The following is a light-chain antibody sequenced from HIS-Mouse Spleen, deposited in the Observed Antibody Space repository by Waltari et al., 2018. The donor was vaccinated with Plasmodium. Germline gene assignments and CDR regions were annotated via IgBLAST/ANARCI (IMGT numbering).Light chain of an antibody. CDR3: QVWDSSTVV. V-gene: IGLV3-9*01. CDR1: KIGSKT. J-gene: IGLJ2*01. Sequence: SYELTQPLSVSVALGQTSRITCGGNKIGSKTVHWYQQNPGQAPWLVIYRDSNRPSGIPERFSGSNSGNTATLTISRAQAGDEADYYCQVWDSSTVVFGGGTKLTVL. CDR2: RDS.